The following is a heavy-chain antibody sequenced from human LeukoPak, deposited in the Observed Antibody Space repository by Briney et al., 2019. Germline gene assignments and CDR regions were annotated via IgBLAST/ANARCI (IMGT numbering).Heavy chain of an antibody. CDR2: IRYDGSNK. J-gene: IGHJ6*03. V-gene: IGHV3-30*02. CDR1: GFTFSSYG. CDR3: AKVIFDYYYYYMDV. Sequence: GGSLRLSCAASGFTFSSYGMHWVRQAPGKGLEWVAFIRYDGSNKYYADSVKGRFTISRDNSKITLYLQMNSLRAEDTAVYYCAKVIFDYYYYYMDVWGKGTTVTVSS.